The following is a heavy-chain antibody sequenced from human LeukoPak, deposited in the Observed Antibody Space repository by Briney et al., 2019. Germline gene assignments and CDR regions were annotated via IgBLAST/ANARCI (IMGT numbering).Heavy chain of an antibody. D-gene: IGHD3-9*01. CDR1: GGSISSYY. V-gene: IGHV4-59*01. CDR2: IYYSGST. J-gene: IGHJ2*01. CDR3: ARVDWNWYFDL. Sequence: PSETLSLTCTASGGSISSYYWSWIRQPPGKGLEWIGYIYYSGSTNYNPSLKSRVTISVDTSKNQFSLKLSSVTAADTAVYYCARVDWNWYFDLWGRGTLVTVSS.